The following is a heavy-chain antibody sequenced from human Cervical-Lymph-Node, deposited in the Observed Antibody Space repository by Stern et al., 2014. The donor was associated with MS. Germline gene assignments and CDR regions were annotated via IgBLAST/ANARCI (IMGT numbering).Heavy chain of an antibody. J-gene: IGHJ4*02. CDR1: GYSFTSHG. CDR2: ISPYNENT. Sequence: QVKLVQSGVEVKKPGASVKVSCKTSGYSFTSHGISWVRQAPGQGLEWMGWISPYNENTDYARKFQGRVSLTTDASTSTAYMELRSLQSDDTAVYYCARVDYYESSGYYKYWGQGTQVAVSA. D-gene: IGHD3-22*01. V-gene: IGHV1-18*01. CDR3: ARVDYYESSGYYKY.